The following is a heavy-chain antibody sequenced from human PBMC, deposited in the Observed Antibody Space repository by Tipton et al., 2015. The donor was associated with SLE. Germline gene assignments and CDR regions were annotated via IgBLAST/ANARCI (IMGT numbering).Heavy chain of an antibody. Sequence: QLVQSGAEVKKPGASVKVSCKASGYPLSNYGIIWVRQAPGQGLEWVGWIGTYSGNTKYAQNFQGRVTMTTDTSTSTVYMELRSLRSDDTAVYFCARASNYYDYNYFDPWGQGTLVTVSS. J-gene: IGHJ5*02. CDR3: ARASNYYDYNYFDP. D-gene: IGHD3-22*01. CDR1: GYPLSNYG. V-gene: IGHV1-18*04. CDR2: IGTYSGNT.